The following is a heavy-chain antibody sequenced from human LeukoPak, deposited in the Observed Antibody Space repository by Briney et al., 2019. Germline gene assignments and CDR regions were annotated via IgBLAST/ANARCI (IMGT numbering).Heavy chain of an antibody. CDR3: ARFSTPEPFY. CDR2: TFPGDSDT. V-gene: IGHV5-51*01. Sequence: GESLKISCKGSGYIFSTYWIGWVRQMPGKGLEWMGITFPGDSDTRYSPSFQGQVTISADKSISTAYLQWSSLKASDSAMYYCARFSTPEPFYWGQGTLVTVSS. D-gene: IGHD1-14*01. J-gene: IGHJ4*02. CDR1: GYIFSTYW.